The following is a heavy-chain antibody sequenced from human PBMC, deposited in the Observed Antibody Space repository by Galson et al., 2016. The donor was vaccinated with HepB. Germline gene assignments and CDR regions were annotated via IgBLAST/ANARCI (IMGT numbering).Heavy chain of an antibody. V-gene: IGHV3-23*01. Sequence: SLRLSCAASGFTFKNFGMTWVRQAPGKGLEWVSTICWSCGDIDYADSVQGRFTISRDNSKTTLSLQMNSLRAEDTATYYCAIDPSHWIENPFALWGQGTLVTVSS. CDR2: ICWSCGDI. CDR1: GFTFKNFG. D-gene: IGHD2-2*03. J-gene: IGHJ4*02. CDR3: AIDPSHWIENPFAL.